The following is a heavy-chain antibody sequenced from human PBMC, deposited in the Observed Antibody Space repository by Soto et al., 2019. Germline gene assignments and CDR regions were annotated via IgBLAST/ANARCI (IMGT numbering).Heavy chain of an antibody. CDR1: GGSISSGDYY. V-gene: IGHV4-30-4*01. J-gene: IGHJ6*02. D-gene: IGHD1-20*01. Sequence: PSETLSLTCTVSGGSISSGDYYWSWIRQPPGKGLEWIGYIYYSGSTYYNPSLKSRVTISVDTSKNQSSLKLSSVTAADTAVYYCARDTYGNGIMDVWGQGTTVTVSS. CDR3: ARDTYGNGIMDV. CDR2: IYYSGST.